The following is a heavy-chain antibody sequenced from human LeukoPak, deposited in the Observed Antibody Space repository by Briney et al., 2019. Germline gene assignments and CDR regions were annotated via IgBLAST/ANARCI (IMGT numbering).Heavy chain of an antibody. V-gene: IGHV4-61*02. Sequence: PSETLSLTCTASGGSISSGSYYWSWIRQPAGKGLEWIGRIYTSGSTNYNPSLKSRVTISVDTSKNQFSLKLSSVTAADTAVYYCAREDNEDAFDIWGQGTMVTVSS. D-gene: IGHD5-24*01. CDR3: AREDNEDAFDI. CDR1: GGSISSGSYY. CDR2: IYTSGST. J-gene: IGHJ3*02.